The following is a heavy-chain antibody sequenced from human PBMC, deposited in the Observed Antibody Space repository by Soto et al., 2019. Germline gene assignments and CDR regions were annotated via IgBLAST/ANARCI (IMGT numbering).Heavy chain of an antibody. J-gene: IGHJ3*02. CDR3: SRGGAWFRLGAFDI. CDR1: GFTFSSYA. CDR2: ISYDGSNK. Sequence: QVQLVESGGGVVQPGRSLRLSCAASGFTFSSYAMHWVRQAPGKGLEWVAVISYDGSNKYYADSVKGRFTISRDNSKNTLYLQMKSLRAEDTAVYYWSRGGAWFRLGAFDIWGQGTMVTVSS. V-gene: IGHV3-30-3*01. D-gene: IGHD3-10*01.